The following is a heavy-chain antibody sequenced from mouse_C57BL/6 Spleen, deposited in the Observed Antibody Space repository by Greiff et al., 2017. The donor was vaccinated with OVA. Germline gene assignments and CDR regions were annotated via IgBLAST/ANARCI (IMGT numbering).Heavy chain of an antibody. CDR3: ARSLTSYWYFDV. Sequence: DVKLVESGGGLVQPGGSLSLSCAASGFTFTAYYMSWVRQPPGKALEWLGFIRNKANGYTTEYSASVKGRFTISRDNSQSILYLQMNALRAEDSATYYCARSLTSYWYFDVWGTGTTVTVSS. J-gene: IGHJ1*03. CDR2: IRNKANGYTT. CDR1: GFTFTAYY. V-gene: IGHV7-3*01.